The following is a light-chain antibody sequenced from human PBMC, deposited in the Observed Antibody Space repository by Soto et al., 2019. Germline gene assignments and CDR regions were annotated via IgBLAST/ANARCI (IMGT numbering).Light chain of an antibody. CDR1: SSDVGGYNY. V-gene: IGLV2-11*01. CDR3: CSYAGSSTLYV. J-gene: IGLJ1*01. Sequence: QSVLTQPRSVSGSPGQSVTISCTGTSSDVGGYNYVSWYQQHPGKAPKLLIYDVSKRPSGVPDRFSGSKSGNTASLTISGLQADDEADYYCCSYAGSSTLYVFGTGTKVT. CDR2: DVS.